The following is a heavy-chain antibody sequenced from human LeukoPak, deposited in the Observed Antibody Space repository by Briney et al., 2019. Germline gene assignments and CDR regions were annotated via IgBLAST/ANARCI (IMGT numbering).Heavy chain of an antibody. V-gene: IGHV3-23*01. CDR3: ASHYASGGLVTYYFDY. CDR1: GFAFGSEA. J-gene: IGHJ4*02. D-gene: IGHD3-16*01. Sequence: GGSLRLSCAVSGFAFGSEAMSWVRQSPARGLEWVASISPGGGTTYYADYVKGRFTISRDNSKNSLFVQMNSLRAEDTAVYYCASHYASGGLVTYYFDYWGQGTLVTVSS. CDR2: ISPGGGTT.